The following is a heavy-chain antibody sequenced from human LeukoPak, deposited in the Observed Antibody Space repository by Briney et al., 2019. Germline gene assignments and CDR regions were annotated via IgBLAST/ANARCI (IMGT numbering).Heavy chain of an antibody. J-gene: IGHJ4*02. CDR2: INPNSGGT. D-gene: IGHD4-17*01. V-gene: IGHV1-2*02. CDR3: ARALISDDYGDYIFSDY. Sequence: ASVKVSCKASGYTFTGYYMHWVRQAPGQGLEWMGWINPNSGGTNYAQKFQGRVTMTRDTSISTAYMELRSLRSDDTAVYYCARALISDDYGDYIFSDYWGQGTLVTVSS. CDR1: GYTFTGYY.